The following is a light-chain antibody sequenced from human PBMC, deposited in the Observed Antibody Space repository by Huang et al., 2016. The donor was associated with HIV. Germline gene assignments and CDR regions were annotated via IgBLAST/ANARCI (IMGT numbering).Light chain of an antibody. CDR3: QHYGSSPYT. J-gene: IGKJ2*01. Sequence: EIVLTQSPGTLSLSPGERATLSCRAGQSVSSNYLAWYQQKPGQAPRLLIYDTSTRATGIPDRFSGSVSGTDFSLTISRLEPEDFAVYWCQHYGSSPYTFGQGTNLEIK. CDR1: QSVSSNY. CDR2: DTS. V-gene: IGKV3-20*01.